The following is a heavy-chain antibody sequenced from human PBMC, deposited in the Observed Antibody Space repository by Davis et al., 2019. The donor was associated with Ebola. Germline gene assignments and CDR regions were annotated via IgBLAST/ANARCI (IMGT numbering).Heavy chain of an antibody. CDR3: TRTRGYSGYGLFDY. D-gene: IGHD5-12*01. CDR2: IYYSGST. Sequence: SETLSLTCTVSGGSISSSSYYWGWIRQPPGKGLEWIGSIYYSGSTYYNPSLKSRVTISVDTSKNQFSLKLSSVTAADTAVYYCTRTRGYSGYGLFDYWGQGTLVTVSS. V-gene: IGHV4-39*01. J-gene: IGHJ4*02. CDR1: GGSISSSSYY.